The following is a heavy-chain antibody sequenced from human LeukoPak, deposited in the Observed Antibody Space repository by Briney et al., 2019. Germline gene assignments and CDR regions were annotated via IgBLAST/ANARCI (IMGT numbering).Heavy chain of an antibody. V-gene: IGHV4-59*01. J-gene: IGHJ5*02. CDR3: ARDGYGSGSYGWFDP. Sequence: SETLSLKCSVSGDSINGSYWSWLRQPPGKRLEWIGNIYYSGSANYNPSLESRVTISLDTSKNQFSLKLTSVTAADTAPYYCARDGYGSGSYGWFDPWGQGTLVTVSS. D-gene: IGHD3-10*01. CDR2: IYYSGSA. CDR1: GDSINGSY.